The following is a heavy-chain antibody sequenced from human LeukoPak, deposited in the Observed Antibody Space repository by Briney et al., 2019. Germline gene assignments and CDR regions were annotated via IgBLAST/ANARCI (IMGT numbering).Heavy chain of an antibody. CDR1: GGTFISYA. D-gene: IGHD3-10*01. Sequence: ASVKVSCKASGGTFISYAISWVRQAPGQGLEWMGGIIPIFGTANYAQKFQGRVTITADESTSTAYMELSSLRSEDTAVYYCASYYGSGSYYSETSNNWFDPWGQGTLVTVSS. V-gene: IGHV1-69*13. CDR3: ASYYGSGSYYSETSNNWFDP. J-gene: IGHJ5*02. CDR2: IIPIFGTA.